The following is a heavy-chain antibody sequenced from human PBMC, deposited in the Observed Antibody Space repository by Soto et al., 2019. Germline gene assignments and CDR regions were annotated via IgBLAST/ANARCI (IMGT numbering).Heavy chain of an antibody. D-gene: IGHD2-15*01. CDR2: IDPSDSYT. Sequence: GESLKISCKGSGYSFTSYWISWVRQMPGKGLEWMGRIDPSDSYTNYSPSFQGHVTISADKSISTAYLQWSSLKASDNAMYYCARSYASGYCSGGSCYQYYYYGMDVWGQGTTVTVYS. V-gene: IGHV5-10-1*01. J-gene: IGHJ6*02. CDR3: ARSYASGYCSGGSCYQYYYYGMDV. CDR1: GYSFTSYW.